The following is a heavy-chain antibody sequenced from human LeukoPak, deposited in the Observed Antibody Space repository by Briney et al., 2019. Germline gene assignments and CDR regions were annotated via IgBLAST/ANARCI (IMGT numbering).Heavy chain of an antibody. J-gene: IGHJ6*02. Sequence: GGSLRLSCAASGFTFSSYGMHWVRQAPGKGLEGVAVIWYDGSNKYYADSVKRRFTISRDNSKNTLYLQMNSLRAEDTAVYYCARDDKYSGSYYYYYGMDVWGQGSTVTVSS. V-gene: IGHV3-33*01. CDR2: IWYDGSNK. CDR1: GFTFSSYG. CDR3: ARDDKYSGSYYYYYGMDV. D-gene: IGHD1-26*01.